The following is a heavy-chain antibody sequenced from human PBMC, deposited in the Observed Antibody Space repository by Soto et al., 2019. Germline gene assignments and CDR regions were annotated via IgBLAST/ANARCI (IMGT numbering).Heavy chain of an antibody. J-gene: IGHJ6*02. CDR3: ARGAYCGGDCFYYGMDV. CDR2: ISSSSSTI. V-gene: IGHV3-48*02. D-gene: IGHD2-21*01. Sequence: EVQLVESGGGVLQRGGSLRLSCEASGFTFSSYGMNWVRQAPGKGLEWISYISSSSSTIYYAASVKGRFTISRDNAKSSLSLQMNTLRDGDTAVYYCARGAYCGGDCFYYGMDVWGQGTTVTVSS. CDR1: GFTFSSYG.